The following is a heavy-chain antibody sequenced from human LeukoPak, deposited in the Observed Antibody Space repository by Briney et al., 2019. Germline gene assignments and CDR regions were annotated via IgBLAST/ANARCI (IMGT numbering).Heavy chain of an antibody. CDR2: IGGSSTDI. V-gene: IGHV3-21*01. CDR3: ARRGYYDSSGYDY. J-gene: IGHJ4*02. D-gene: IGHD3-22*01. Sequence: GGSLRLSCAASGFTFSNYAMNWVRQAPGVGLAWVSSIGGSSTDIYYADSVKGRFTISRDNAKNSLYLQINSLRAEDTAIYYCARRGYYDSSGYDYWGRGTLVTVSS. CDR1: GFTFSNYA.